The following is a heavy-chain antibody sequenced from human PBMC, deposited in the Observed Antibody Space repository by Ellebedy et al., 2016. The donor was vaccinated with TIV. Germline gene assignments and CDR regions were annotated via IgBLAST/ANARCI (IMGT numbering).Heavy chain of an antibody. CDR2: ISGSGGST. D-gene: IGHD3-9*01. CDR3: ATLRGYDILTGYLPRYFDL. V-gene: IGHV3-23*01. Sequence: LSLTCXASGFTFSSYAMRWVRQAPGKGLEWVSAISGSGGSTYYADSVKGRFTISRDNSKNTLYLQMNSLRAEDTAVYYCATLRGYDILTGYLPRYFDLWGRGTLVTVSS. CDR1: GFTFSSYA. J-gene: IGHJ2*01.